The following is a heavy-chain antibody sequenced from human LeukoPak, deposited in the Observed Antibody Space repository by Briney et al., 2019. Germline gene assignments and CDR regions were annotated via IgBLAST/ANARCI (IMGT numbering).Heavy chain of an antibody. D-gene: IGHD6-19*01. CDR2: ISYDGSNK. J-gene: IGHJ1*01. CDR3: AKKRNSSGWYAGYFQH. V-gene: IGHV3-30*18. CDR1: GFTFSNAW. Sequence: PGGSLRLSCAASGFTFSNAWMSWVRQAPGKGLEWVAVISYDGSNKYYADSVKGRFTISRDNSKNTLYLQMNSLRAENTAVYYCAKKRNSSGWYAGYFQHWGQGTLVTVSS.